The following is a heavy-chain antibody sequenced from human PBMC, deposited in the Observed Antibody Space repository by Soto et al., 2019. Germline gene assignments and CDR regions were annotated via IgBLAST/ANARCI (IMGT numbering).Heavy chain of an antibody. CDR2: IYYSGST. J-gene: IGHJ4*02. V-gene: IGHV4-61*01. D-gene: IGHD3-22*01. Sequence: SETLSVTCSVSGGPVSSGSYYWSWIRQPPGKGLEWIGYIYYSGSTNYTPSLKSRVTISVDTSKNQFSLKLSSVTAADTAVYYCAREGSSGYPVDYWGQGTLVTVSS. CDR1: GGPVSSGSYY. CDR3: AREGSSGYPVDY.